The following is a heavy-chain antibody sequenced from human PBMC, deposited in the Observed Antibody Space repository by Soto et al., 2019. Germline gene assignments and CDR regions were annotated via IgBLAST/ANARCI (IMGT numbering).Heavy chain of an antibody. V-gene: IGHV2-5*02. CDR3: AHLMITYGGVISDDAFDV. J-gene: IGHJ3*01. CDR1: GFSLTTRQVG. D-gene: IGHD3-16*02. Sequence: QITLKESGPTLVEPTQTLTLTCTFSGFSLTTRQVGVGWIRQPPGQALEWLAVIYWDNDKRYSPSLERRLTITKDTSKNQLVVTMTNMDPMDTATYYCAHLMITYGGVISDDAFDVWGQGTMVTVSS. CDR2: IYWDNDK.